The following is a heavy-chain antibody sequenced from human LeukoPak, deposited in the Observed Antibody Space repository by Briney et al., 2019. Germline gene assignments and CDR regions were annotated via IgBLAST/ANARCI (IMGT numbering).Heavy chain of an antibody. CDR1: GGSISSYY. J-gene: IGHJ3*02. D-gene: IGHD2-15*01. CDR3: ARDSLYCSGGSCYYGARFDI. Sequence: SETLSLTRTVSGGSISSYYWSWIRQPPGKGLEWIGYIYYSGSTNYNPSLKSRVTISVDTSKNQFSLKLSSVTAADTAVYYCARDSLYCSGGSCYYGARFDIWGQGTMVTVSS. V-gene: IGHV4-59*01. CDR2: IYYSGST.